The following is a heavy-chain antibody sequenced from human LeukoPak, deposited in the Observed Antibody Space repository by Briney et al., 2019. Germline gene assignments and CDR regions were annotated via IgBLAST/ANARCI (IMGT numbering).Heavy chain of an antibody. D-gene: IGHD6-25*01. CDR1: GYTFTNYG. Sequence: ASMKVSCKASGYTFTNYGFSWVRQAPGQGLEWMGWINPNSGGTNYAQKFQGRVTMTRDTSISTAYMELSRLGSDDTAVYYCARDNSWLAAWCWFDPWGQGTLVTVSS. CDR2: INPNSGGT. J-gene: IGHJ5*02. V-gene: IGHV1-2*02. CDR3: ARDNSWLAAWCWFDP.